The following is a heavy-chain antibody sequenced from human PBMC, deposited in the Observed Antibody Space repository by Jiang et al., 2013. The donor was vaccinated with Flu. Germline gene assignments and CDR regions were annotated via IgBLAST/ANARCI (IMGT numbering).Heavy chain of an antibody. CDR3: ARLQNDAFDI. CDR2: TYYRSKWYN. Sequence: NWIRQSPSRGLEWLGRTYYRSKWYNDYAVSVKSRITINPDTSKNQFSLQLNSVTPEDTAVYYCARLQNDAFDIWGQGTMVTVSS. V-gene: IGHV6-1*01. J-gene: IGHJ3*02.